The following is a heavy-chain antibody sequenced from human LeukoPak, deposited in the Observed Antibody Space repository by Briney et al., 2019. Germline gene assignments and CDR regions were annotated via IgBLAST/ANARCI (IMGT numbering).Heavy chain of an antibody. D-gene: IGHD2-2*01. CDR1: GGSFSGYY. V-gene: IGHV4-34*01. CDR2: INHSGST. CDR3: ARDGSPTTVRGCSSTSCYVGYDY. J-gene: IGHJ4*02. Sequence: SETLSLTCAVYGGSFSGYYWSWIRQPPGKGLEWIGEINHSGSTNYNPSLKSRVTISVDTSKNQFSLKPSSVTAADTAVYYCARDGSPTTVRGCSSTSCYVGYDYWGQGTLVTVSS.